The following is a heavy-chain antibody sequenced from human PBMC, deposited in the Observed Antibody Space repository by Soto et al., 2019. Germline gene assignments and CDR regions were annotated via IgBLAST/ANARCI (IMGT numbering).Heavy chain of an antibody. Sequence: EFLRNACKGSGYTFTSYWIGWVRQMTGEGLEWMGVIYPSDSDIRYSPSFQGKVTISADKSITTAYLQWSSLKAADTAMYYCVRSGTSSGRFSDYWGQGTLVTVSS. V-gene: IGHV5-51*01. D-gene: IGHD2-15*01. CDR1: GYTFTSYW. CDR2: IYPSDSDI. CDR3: VRSGTSSGRFSDY. J-gene: IGHJ4*02.